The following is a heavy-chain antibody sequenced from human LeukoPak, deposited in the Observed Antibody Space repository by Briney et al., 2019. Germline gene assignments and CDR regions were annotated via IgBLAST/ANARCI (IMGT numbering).Heavy chain of an antibody. Sequence: PSETLSLTCAVSGGSISSSNWWSWVRQPPGKGLEWIGEINHSGSTNYNPSLKSRVTISVDTSKNQFSLKLSSVTAADTAVYYCASGVVGGVISWGQGTLVTVSS. V-gene: IGHV4-4*02. CDR3: ASGVVGGVIS. CDR1: GGSISSSNW. CDR2: INHSGST. D-gene: IGHD3-16*02. J-gene: IGHJ5*02.